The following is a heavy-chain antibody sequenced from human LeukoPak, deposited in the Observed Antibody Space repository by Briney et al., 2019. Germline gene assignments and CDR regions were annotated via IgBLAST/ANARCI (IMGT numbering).Heavy chain of an antibody. V-gene: IGHV3-48*01. CDR3: ARGPPLFDP. CDR2: IDITSSST. Sequence: PGGSLRLSCAASGFTVSSNYMSWVRQPPGKGLEWIAYIDITSSSTYYADSVKGRFTISRDNARNSLFLQMSSLRVEDTALYYCARGPPLFDPWGQGTLVTVSS. J-gene: IGHJ5*02. CDR1: GFTVSSNY.